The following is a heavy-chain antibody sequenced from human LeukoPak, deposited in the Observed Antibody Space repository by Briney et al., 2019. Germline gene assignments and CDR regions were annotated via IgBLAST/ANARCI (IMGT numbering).Heavy chain of an antibody. Sequence: PGGSLRLSCAASGFTFSRYAMSWVRQAPGKGLEWVANIKQDGSKKYYVDSVKGRFTISRDNAKNSLFLQMNSLRPEDTAIYYCARRYFDYWGQGTLVTVSS. J-gene: IGHJ4*02. CDR1: GFTFSRYA. CDR2: IKQDGSKK. D-gene: IGHD1-14*01. CDR3: ARRYFDY. V-gene: IGHV3-7*03.